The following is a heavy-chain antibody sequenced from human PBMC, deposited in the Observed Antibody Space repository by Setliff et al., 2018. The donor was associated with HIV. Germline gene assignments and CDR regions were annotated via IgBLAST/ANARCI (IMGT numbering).Heavy chain of an antibody. V-gene: IGHV3-23*01. CDR2: ISGSGGST. J-gene: IGHJ4*02. Sequence: GGSLRLSCAATGFTFSSYAMSWVRQAPGKGLEWVSAISGSGGSTYYADSVKGRFTISRDNSKNTLYLQMNSLRAEDTAVYYCAKARDGTSVAVSSDWGQGTLVTVSS. CDR1: GFTFSSYA. D-gene: IGHD1-26*01. CDR3: AKARDGTSVAVSSD.